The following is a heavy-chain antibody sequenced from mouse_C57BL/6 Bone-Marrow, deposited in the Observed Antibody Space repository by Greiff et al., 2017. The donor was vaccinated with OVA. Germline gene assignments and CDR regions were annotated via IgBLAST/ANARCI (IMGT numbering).Heavy chain of an antibody. V-gene: IGHV1-78*01. Sequence: QVQLQQSDAELVKPGASVKISCKVSGYTFTDHTIHWMKQRPEQGLEWIGYIYPGDGSTKYNEKFKGKATLTADKSSSTAYMQLNSLTSEDSAVYYCGRRVDYYAMDFGGQGTSVTVSS. J-gene: IGHJ4*01. D-gene: IGHD1-1*01. CDR2: IYPGDGST. CDR1: GYTFTDHT. CDR3: GRRVDYYAMDF.